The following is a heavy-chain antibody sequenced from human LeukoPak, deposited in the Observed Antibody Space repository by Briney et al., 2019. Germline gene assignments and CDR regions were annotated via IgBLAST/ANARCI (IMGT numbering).Heavy chain of an antibody. CDR3: ARVRSGSYSGMDV. Sequence: PSENLSLTCTVSGGSISSYYWSWIRQPPGKGLEWIGYIYYSGSTNYNPSLKSRVTISVDTSKNQFSLKLSSVTAADTAVYYCARVRSGSYSGMDVWGQGTTVTVSS. D-gene: IGHD1-26*01. CDR1: GGSISSYY. J-gene: IGHJ6*02. V-gene: IGHV4-59*01. CDR2: IYYSGST.